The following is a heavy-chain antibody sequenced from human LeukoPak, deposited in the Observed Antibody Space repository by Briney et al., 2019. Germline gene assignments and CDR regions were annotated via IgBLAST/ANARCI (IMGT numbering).Heavy chain of an antibody. CDR1: GFIFGRFY. J-gene: IGHJ6*02. Sequence: GGSLRLSCAASGFIFGRFYMGWVRQAPGKGLEWVANIKEDGSEKYYVDSVKGRFTISRDNGKNSLYLQMNSLRAEDTAVYYCAREWSTDGYNIRLDYYYYYGLDVWGLGTTVTVSS. D-gene: IGHD5-24*01. V-gene: IGHV3-7*01. CDR2: IKEDGSEK. CDR3: AREWSTDGYNIRLDYYYYYGLDV.